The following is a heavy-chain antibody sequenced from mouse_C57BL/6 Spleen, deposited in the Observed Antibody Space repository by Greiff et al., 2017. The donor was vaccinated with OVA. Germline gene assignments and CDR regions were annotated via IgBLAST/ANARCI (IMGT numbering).Heavy chain of an antibody. CDR3: ASRNPYYYGSSWDY. J-gene: IGHJ2*01. D-gene: IGHD1-1*01. CDR1: GYTFTGYW. Sequence: QVQLQQSGAELLKPGASVKLSCKATGYTFTGYWIEWVKQRPGHGLEWTGEILPGSGSTNYNEKFKGKATFTADTSSNTAYMQLSSLTTEDSAIYYCASRNPYYYGSSWDYWGQGTTLTVSS. CDR2: ILPGSGST. V-gene: IGHV1-9*01.